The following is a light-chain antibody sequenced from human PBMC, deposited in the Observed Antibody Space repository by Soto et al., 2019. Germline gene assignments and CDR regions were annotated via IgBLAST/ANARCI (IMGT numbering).Light chain of an antibody. Sequence: QSVLNQPPSASGTPGQRVTISCSGSSSNIGSNYVYWYQQLPGTAPKLLIYRNNQRPSGVPDRFSGSKSGTSASLAISGLRSEDEADYYCAAWDDSLSGNYVFGTGTKVTV. CDR2: RNN. CDR3: AAWDDSLSGNYV. J-gene: IGLJ1*01. CDR1: SSNIGSNY. V-gene: IGLV1-47*01.